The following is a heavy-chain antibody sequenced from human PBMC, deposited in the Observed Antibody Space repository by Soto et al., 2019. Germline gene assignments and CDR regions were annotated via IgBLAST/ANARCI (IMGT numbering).Heavy chain of an antibody. D-gene: IGHD5-12*01. J-gene: IGHJ3*02. V-gene: IGHV5-51*01. CDR1: GYSFPNYW. CDR2: IYPDDSDA. Sequence: GESLKISCKGSGYSFPNYWIGWVRQMPGKGLEWMGIIYPDDSDARYSPSFQGQATISADKSITTAYLQWSSLKASDTAMYYCARHSHVASYHWAFDIWGQGTMVTVSS. CDR3: ARHSHVASYHWAFDI.